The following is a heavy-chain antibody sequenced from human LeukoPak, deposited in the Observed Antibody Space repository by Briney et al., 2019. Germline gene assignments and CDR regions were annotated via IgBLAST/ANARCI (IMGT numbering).Heavy chain of an antibody. CDR3: AKDSSFPGDIVVVPAA. V-gene: IGHV3-11*01. Sequence: GGSLRLSCAASGFTFSDYYMSWIRQAPGKGLEWVSYISSSGSTIYYADSVKGRFTISRDNSKNTLYLQMNSLRAEDTAVYYCAKDSSFPGDIVVVPAAWGQGTLVTVSS. J-gene: IGHJ4*02. D-gene: IGHD2-2*01. CDR2: ISSSGSTI. CDR1: GFTFSDYY.